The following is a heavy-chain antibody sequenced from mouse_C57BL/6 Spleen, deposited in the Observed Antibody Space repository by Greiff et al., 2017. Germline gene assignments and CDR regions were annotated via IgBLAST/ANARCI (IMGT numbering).Heavy chain of an antibody. J-gene: IGHJ2*01. CDR2: IRNKANGYTT. CDR1: GFTFTDYY. CDR3: ARYGKEDYFDY. Sequence: EVKLQESGGGLVQPGGSLSLSCAASGFTFTDYYMSWVRQPPGKALEWLGFIRNKANGYTTEYSASVKGRFTISRDNSQSILYLQMNALRAEDSATYYGARYGKEDYFDYWGQGTTLTVSS. D-gene: IGHD1-3*01. V-gene: IGHV7-3*01.